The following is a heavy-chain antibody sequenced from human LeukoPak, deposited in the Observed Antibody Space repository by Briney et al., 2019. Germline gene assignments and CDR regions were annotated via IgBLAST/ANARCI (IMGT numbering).Heavy chain of an antibody. CDR1: GGSISSYY. Sequence: PSETLSPTCTVSGGSISSYYWSWIRQPAGKGLEWIGRIYTSGSTNYNPSLKSRVTMSVDTSKNQFSLKLSSVTAADTAVYYCAREKRAGYSYGYPYYYYGMDVWGQGTTVTVSS. CDR2: IYTSGST. CDR3: AREKRAGYSYGYPYYYYGMDV. J-gene: IGHJ6*02. V-gene: IGHV4-4*07. D-gene: IGHD5-18*01.